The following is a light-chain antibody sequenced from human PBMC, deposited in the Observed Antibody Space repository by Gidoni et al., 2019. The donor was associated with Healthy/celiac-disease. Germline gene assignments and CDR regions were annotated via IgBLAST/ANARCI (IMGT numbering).Light chain of an antibody. J-gene: IGKJ1*01. CDR2: AAS. CDR3: QQLNSYPWT. CDR1: QGMSSY. V-gene: IGKV1-9*01. Sequence: DIQLTQSPSFLSASVGDRVTITCRASQGMSSYLSWYQQKPGKAPKLLIYAASTLQRGVPSSFSGSGSGAEFTLTISCLQPEDFATYYCQQLNSYPWTFGQGTKVEIK.